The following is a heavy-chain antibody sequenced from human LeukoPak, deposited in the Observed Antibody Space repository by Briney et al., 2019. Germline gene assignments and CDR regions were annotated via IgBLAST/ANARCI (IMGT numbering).Heavy chain of an antibody. J-gene: IGHJ4*02. D-gene: IGHD3-22*01. Sequence: GGPLRLSCAASGFTFSSYWMSWVRQAPGQGLEWVANIKQDGSEKYYVDSVKGRFTISRDNAKNSLYLQMNSLRAEDTAVYYCARGDYYDSSGYYDYWGQGTLVTVSS. CDR3: ARGDYYDSSGYYDY. CDR1: GFTFSSYW. CDR2: IKQDGSEK. V-gene: IGHV3-7*01.